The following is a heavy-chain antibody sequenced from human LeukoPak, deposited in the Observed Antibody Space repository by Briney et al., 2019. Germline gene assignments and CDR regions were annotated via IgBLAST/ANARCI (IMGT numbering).Heavy chain of an antibody. J-gene: IGHJ4*02. CDR1: GGSISSHY. CDR2: ISYSGST. Sequence: SETLSLTCTVSGGSISSHYWSWIRQPPGKGLEWIGYISYSGSTNYNPSLKSRVTISVDMSKNKFSLKLSSVTAADTAVYYCTRVPISTTARGYFDYWGQGTLVTVSS. D-gene: IGHD4-17*01. CDR3: TRVPISTTARGYFDY. V-gene: IGHV4-59*11.